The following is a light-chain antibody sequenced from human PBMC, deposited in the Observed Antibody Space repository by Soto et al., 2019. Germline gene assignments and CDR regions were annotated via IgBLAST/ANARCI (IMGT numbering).Light chain of an antibody. V-gene: IGKV1-39*01. CDR2: GAS. CDR1: QSIRSH. Sequence: DIQMTQSPSSLSASVGDRVSITCRASQSIRSHLNWFQHKPWKAPKVLIYGASSLQGGVPSRFSGSGSGTDFTLTIKSLQPEDLATYYCQQSFSSPFAFGPWTKVDVK. CDR3: QQSFSSPFA. J-gene: IGKJ3*01.